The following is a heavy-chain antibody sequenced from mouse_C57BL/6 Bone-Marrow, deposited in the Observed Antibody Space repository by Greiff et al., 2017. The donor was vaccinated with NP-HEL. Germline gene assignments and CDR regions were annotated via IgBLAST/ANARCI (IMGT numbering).Heavy chain of an antibody. V-gene: IGHV6-6*01. Sequence: EVKLMESGGGLVQPGGSMKLSCAASGFTFSDAWMDWVRQSPEKGLEWVAEIRNKANNHATYYAESVKGRFTISRDASKSSVYLQMNSLRAEDTGIYYCASRLGRRLFDYWGQGTTLTVSS. CDR2: IRNKANNHAT. CDR3: ASRLGRRLFDY. D-gene: IGHD4-1*01. CDR1: GFTFSDAW. J-gene: IGHJ2*01.